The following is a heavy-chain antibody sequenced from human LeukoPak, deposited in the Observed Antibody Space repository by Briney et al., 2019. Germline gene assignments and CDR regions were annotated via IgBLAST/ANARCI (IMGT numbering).Heavy chain of an antibody. V-gene: IGHV3-7*01. Sequence: PGGSLRLSCAASGLTFSSYWMSWVRQAPGKGLEWVANIKPDGSATYYVDSVKGRFTISRDSTNNSLYLQMNSLRAEDTAVYYCARDSNIVSSSRDYWGQGTLVTVSP. J-gene: IGHJ4*02. CDR1: GLTFSSYW. CDR3: ARDSNIVSSSRDY. CDR2: IKPDGSAT. D-gene: IGHD5/OR15-5a*01.